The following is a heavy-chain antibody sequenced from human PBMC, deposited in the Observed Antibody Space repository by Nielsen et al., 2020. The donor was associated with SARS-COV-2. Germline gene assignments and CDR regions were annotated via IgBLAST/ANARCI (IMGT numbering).Heavy chain of an antibody. V-gene: IGHV4-31*11. J-gene: IGHJ4*02. CDR1: GGSIASGGYY. Sequence: SETLSLTCAVSGGSIASGGYYWTWIRQRPGKGLEWIGYIYYSGGTYYNPSLQSRLSISRDTSKNQFSLKLTSVTAADTAMYYCARGPVSDEYVETVDWGQGTLVTVSS. D-gene: IGHD3-16*01. CDR2: IYYSGGT. CDR3: ARGPVSDEYVETVD.